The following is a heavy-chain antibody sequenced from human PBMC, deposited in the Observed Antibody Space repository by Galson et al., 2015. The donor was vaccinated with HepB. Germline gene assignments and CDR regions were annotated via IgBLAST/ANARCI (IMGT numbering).Heavy chain of an antibody. CDR1: EFTFSTYS. CDR3: ARVGGGHCSGGTCYYQYYYMDV. J-gene: IGHJ6*03. CDR2: ISGSSNYI. Sequence: SLRLSCAASEFTFSTYSFNWVRQAPGRGLEWVSFISGSSNYIYYADSVRGRFTISRDNAKNSLDLQMSSLRAEDTAVYYCARVGGGHCSGGTCYYQYYYMDVWGKGTTVTVSS. V-gene: IGHV3-21*01. D-gene: IGHD2-15*01.